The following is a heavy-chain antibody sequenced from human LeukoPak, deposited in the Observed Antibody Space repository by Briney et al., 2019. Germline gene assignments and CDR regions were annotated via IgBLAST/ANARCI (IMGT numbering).Heavy chain of an antibody. CDR3: ARDSYYYDSSGYRKFDY. CDR2: IYTSGST. Sequence: SETLSLTCTVSGGSISSGSYYWSWLRQPAGTGLEWIGRIYTSGSTNYNPSLKSRITMSVDTSKNQFSLKLSSVTAADTAVYYCARDSYYYDSSGYRKFDYWGQGTLVTVSS. CDR1: GGSISSGSYY. V-gene: IGHV4-61*02. J-gene: IGHJ4*02. D-gene: IGHD3-22*01.